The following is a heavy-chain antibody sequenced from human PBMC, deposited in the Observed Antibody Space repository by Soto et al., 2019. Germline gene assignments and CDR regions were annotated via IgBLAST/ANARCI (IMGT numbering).Heavy chain of an antibody. CDR2: ISGSGGST. V-gene: IGHV3-23*01. D-gene: IGHD6-25*01. CDR1: GFTFSSYA. CDR3: AKDFYSSDYFDY. Sequence: PGGSLRLSCAASGFTFSSYAMSWVRQAPGKGLEWVSAISGSGGSTYYADSVKGRFTISRDNSKNTPYLQMNSLRAEDTAVDYCAKDFYSSDYFDYWGQGTLVTVSS. J-gene: IGHJ4*02.